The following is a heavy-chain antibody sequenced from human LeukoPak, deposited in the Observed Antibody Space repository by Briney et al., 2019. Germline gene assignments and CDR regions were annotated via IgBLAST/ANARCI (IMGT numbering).Heavy chain of an antibody. CDR2: INWNGDST. CDR3: ARDLRVVITGSFDS. D-gene: IGHD3-22*01. CDR1: GFSFDDYG. V-gene: IGHV3-20*04. J-gene: IGHJ4*02. Sequence: VGSLRFSCAASGFSFDDYGLTWGRQAPGKGLEWVSGINWNGDSTDYADSVKGRFTISRDNAKNSLYLQMNSLRAEDTALYYCARDLRVVITGSFDSWGQGTLVTVSS.